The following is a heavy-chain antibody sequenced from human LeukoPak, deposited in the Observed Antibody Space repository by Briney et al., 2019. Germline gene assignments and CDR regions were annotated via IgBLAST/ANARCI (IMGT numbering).Heavy chain of an antibody. D-gene: IGHD4-17*01. J-gene: IGHJ4*01. Sequence: SETLSLTCTVSSGSISSSNYFWGWIRQPPGKGLEWIGIIYYVGNTYYNPSLKSRVAISVDTSKNQFSLKLDSVTAADTAVYYCARLQATVTIHAYFDYWGQGTLVTVSS. CDR2: IYYVGNT. V-gene: IGHV4-39*07. CDR3: ARLQATVTIHAYFDY. CDR1: SGSISSSNYF.